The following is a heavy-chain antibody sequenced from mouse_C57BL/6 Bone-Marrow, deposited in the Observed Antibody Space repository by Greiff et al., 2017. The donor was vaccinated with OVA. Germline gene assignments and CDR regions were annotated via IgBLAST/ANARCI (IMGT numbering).Heavy chain of an antibody. D-gene: IGHD3-2*02. V-gene: IGHV5-16*01. CDR2: INYDGSST. J-gene: IGHJ2*01. CDR1: GFTFSDYY. Sequence: EVKLMESEGGLVQPGSSMKLSCTASGFTFSDYYMAWVRQVPEKGLEWVANINYDGSSTYYLDSLKSRFIISRDNAKNILYLQMSSLKSEDTATYYCARQLRLEFDYWGQGTTLTVSS. CDR3: ARQLRLEFDY.